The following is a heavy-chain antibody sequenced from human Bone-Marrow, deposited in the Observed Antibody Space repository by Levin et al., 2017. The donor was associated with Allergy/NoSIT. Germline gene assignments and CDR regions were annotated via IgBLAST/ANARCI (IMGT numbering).Heavy chain of an antibody. CDR3: ASGVFSSSWYCCAFDI. V-gene: IGHV4-61*02. D-gene: IGHD6-13*01. Sequence: SETLSLTCTVSGGSISSGSYYWSWIRQPAGKGLEWIGRIYTSGSTNYNPSLKSRVTISVDTSKNQFSLKLSSVTAADTAVYYCASGVFSSSWYCCAFDIWGQGTMVTVSS. CDR2: IYTSGST. J-gene: IGHJ3*02. CDR1: GGSISSGSYY.